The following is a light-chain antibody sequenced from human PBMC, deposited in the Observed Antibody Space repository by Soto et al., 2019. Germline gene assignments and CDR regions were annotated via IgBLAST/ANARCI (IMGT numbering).Light chain of an antibody. Sequence: EIVMTQSPATLSVSPGESATLSCRASQNINSDLAWYVQKPGQAPRLLMYEASTRATGIPARFSGGGSGTDFTLTISSLEPEDSAVYYCLQCTNWPWTFGQGTKVEIK. J-gene: IGKJ1*01. CDR1: QNINSD. CDR2: EAS. V-gene: IGKV3-11*01. CDR3: LQCTNWPWT.